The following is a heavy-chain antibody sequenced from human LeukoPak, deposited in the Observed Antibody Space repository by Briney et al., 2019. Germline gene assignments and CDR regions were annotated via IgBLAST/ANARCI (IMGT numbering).Heavy chain of an antibody. CDR3: ARSLKRELLRTYFDY. J-gene: IGHJ4*02. Sequence: PGGSLRLSCAASGCTFSSYSMNWVRQAPGKGLEWVSYISSSSSTIYYADSVKGRFTISRDNSKNTLYLQMNSLRAEDTAVYYCARSLKRELLRTYFDYWGQGTLVTVSS. CDR2: ISSSSSTI. CDR1: GCTFSSYS. V-gene: IGHV3-48*01. D-gene: IGHD1-26*01.